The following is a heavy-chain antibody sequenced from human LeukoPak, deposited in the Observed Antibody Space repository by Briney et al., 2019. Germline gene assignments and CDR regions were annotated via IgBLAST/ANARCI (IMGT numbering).Heavy chain of an antibody. Sequence: SETLSLTCAVSGYSINSGYYWGWIRQPPGKGLEWIGNIYHGGSTYYNPSLKSRVTISVDTSKNQFSLKLSSVTAADTAVYHCARVLEDYVWGRTLYYFDYWGQGTLVTVSS. CDR1: GYSINSGYY. CDR2: IYHGGST. J-gene: IGHJ4*02. D-gene: IGHD3-16*01. V-gene: IGHV4-38-2*01. CDR3: ARVLEDYVWGRTLYYFDY.